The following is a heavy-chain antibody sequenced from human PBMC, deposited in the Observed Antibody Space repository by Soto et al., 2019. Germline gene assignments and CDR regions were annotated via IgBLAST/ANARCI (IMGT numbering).Heavy chain of an antibody. V-gene: IGHV1-2*04. J-gene: IGHJ6*02. CDR2: INPNSGGT. D-gene: IGHD6-19*01. CDR3: AREIAVAGTVFYYYGMDV. CDR1: GYTFTGYY. Sequence: ASVKVSCKASGYTFTGYYMHWVRQAPGQGLEWMGWINPNSGGTNYAQKFQGWVTMTRDTSISTAYMELSRLRSDDTAVYYCAREIAVAGTVFYYYGMDVWAQGTTVTVSS.